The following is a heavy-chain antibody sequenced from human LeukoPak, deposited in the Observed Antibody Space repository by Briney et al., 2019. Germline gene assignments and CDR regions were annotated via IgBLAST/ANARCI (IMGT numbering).Heavy chain of an antibody. J-gene: IGHJ4*02. D-gene: IGHD3-22*01. V-gene: IGHV3-30-3*01. CDR3: ARGGYYYDSSGYPLDY. CDR1: GFAVSSNY. Sequence: GGSLRLSCAASGFAVSSNYMSWVRQAPGKGLEWVAVISYDESNKYYADSVKGRFTISRDNSKNTLYLQMNGLRAEDTAVYYCARGGYYYDSSGYPLDYWGQGTLVTVSS. CDR2: ISYDESNK.